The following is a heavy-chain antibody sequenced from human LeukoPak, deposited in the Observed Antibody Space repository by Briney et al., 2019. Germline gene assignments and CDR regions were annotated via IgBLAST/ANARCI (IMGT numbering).Heavy chain of an antibody. Sequence: GGSLRLSCTASGFTFGDFAMSWVRQAPGKGLEWLGFIRSKAYAGTTEYAASVKGRFTISRDDSKSIAYLQMNSLKTEDTAVYYCTRVTMVRGVIPSGGDYSYYYMDVWGKGTPVTISS. J-gene: IGHJ6*03. CDR3: TRVTMVRGVIPSGGDYSYYYMDV. CDR1: GFTFGDFA. D-gene: IGHD3-10*01. V-gene: IGHV3-49*04. CDR2: IRSKAYAGTT.